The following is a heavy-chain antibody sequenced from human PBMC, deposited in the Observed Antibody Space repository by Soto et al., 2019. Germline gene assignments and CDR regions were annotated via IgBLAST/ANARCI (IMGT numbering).Heavy chain of an antibody. CDR1: GFTFSSLG. Sequence: QVQLVESGGGVVQPGRSLRLSCAASGFTFSSLGMHWVRQAPGKGLEWVAVASYDGSYKYYADSVKARFTISRDNSKNTLYLQMNSLRAEDTAVYYCAKERSVVATTPDFDYWGQGTLVTVSS. V-gene: IGHV3-30*18. D-gene: IGHD5-12*01. CDR3: AKERSVVATTPDFDY. J-gene: IGHJ4*02. CDR2: ASYDGSYK.